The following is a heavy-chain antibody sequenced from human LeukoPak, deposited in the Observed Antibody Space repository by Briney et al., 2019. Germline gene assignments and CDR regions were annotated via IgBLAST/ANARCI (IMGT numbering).Heavy chain of an antibody. CDR3: AKVGIAATGLAAFDI. CDR1: GFTFDVYA. Sequence: SGGSLRLSCAASGFTFDVYAMHWVPQAPGKGLEWVSGINWNSGSIGYADSVKGRFTISRDNAKNSLYLQMNSLRAEDTALYYCAKVGIAATGLAAFDIWGQGTMVSVSS. D-gene: IGHD6-13*01. J-gene: IGHJ3*02. V-gene: IGHV3-9*01. CDR2: INWNSGSI.